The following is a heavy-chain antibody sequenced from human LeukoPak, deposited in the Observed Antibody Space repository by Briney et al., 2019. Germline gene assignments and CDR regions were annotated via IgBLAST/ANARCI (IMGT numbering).Heavy chain of an antibody. CDR2: IIPIFGTA. CDR3: ARAEYCTNGVCYGSSAFDI. J-gene: IGHJ3*02. V-gene: IGHV1-69*13. Sequence: ASVKVSCKASGGTFSSYAISWVRQAPGQGLEWMGGIIPIFGTANYAQKFQGRVTITADESTSTAYMELSSLRSEDTAVYYCARAEYCTNGVCYGSSAFDIWGQGTMVTVSS. CDR1: GGTFSSYA. D-gene: IGHD2-8*01.